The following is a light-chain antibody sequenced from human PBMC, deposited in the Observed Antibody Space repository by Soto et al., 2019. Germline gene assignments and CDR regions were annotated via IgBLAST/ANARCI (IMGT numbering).Light chain of an antibody. J-gene: IGLJ2*01. CDR3: QSYDSSLSVVV. CDR1: SSNIGASFD. Sequence: QSVLTQPPSVSGAPVQRVTISCTGGSSNIGASFDVHWYQQLPGAVPKLLIYANTNRPSGVPDRFSASKSGSSASLAITGLQAEDEADYYCQSYDSSLSVVVFGGGTQLTVL. CDR2: ANT. V-gene: IGLV1-40*01.